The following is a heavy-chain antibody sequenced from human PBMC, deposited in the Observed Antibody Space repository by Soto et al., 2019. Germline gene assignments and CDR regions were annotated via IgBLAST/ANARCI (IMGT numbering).Heavy chain of an antibody. CDR3: ARDGEYYDSSGYYFNAFDI. D-gene: IGHD3-22*01. CDR2: INPNSGGT. J-gene: IGHJ3*02. Sequence: QVQLVQSGAEVKKPGASVKVSCKASGYTFTGYYMHWVRQAPGQGLEWMGWINPNSGGTNYAQKLKGWVTMTRDTSISRAYMERSRLRSDDTAVYYCARDGEYYDSSGYYFNAFDIWGQGTMVTVSS. CDR1: GYTFTGYY. V-gene: IGHV1-2*04.